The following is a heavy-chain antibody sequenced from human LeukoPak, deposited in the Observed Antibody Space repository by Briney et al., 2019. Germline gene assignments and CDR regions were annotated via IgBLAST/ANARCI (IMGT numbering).Heavy chain of an antibody. D-gene: IGHD6-13*01. Sequence: GGSLRLSCAASGYTFSRYAMNWVRQAPGKGLEWVSGISGSGGSTYYADSVKGRFTISRDNSKNTLYLQMNSLRAEDTAVYYCAKEVAAAATYYFDYWGQGTLVTVSS. V-gene: IGHV3-23*01. J-gene: IGHJ4*02. CDR3: AKEVAAAATYYFDY. CDR1: GYTFSRYA. CDR2: ISGSGGST.